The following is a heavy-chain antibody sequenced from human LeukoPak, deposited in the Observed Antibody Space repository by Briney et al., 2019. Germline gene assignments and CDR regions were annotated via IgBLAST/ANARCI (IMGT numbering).Heavy chain of an antibody. V-gene: IGHV4-61*02. CDR1: GGSISSGSYY. CDR3: AREVTYCSSTSCYYFDY. J-gene: IGHJ4*02. Sequence: SQTLSLTCTVSGGSISSGSYYWSWIRQPAGKGLEWIGRIYTSGSTDYNPSLKSRVTISVDTSKNQFSLKLSSVTAADTAVYYCAREVTYCSSTSCYYFDYWGQGTLVTVSS. CDR2: IYTSGST. D-gene: IGHD2-2*01.